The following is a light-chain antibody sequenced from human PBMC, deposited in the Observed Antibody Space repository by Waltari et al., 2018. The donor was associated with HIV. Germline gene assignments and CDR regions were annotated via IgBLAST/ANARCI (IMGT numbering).Light chain of an antibody. CDR1: SSDFGSYNL. Sequence: QSALTQPASVSGSPGQSITISCTGPSSDFGSYNLVSWYQQHPGKAPKLMIYEVSKRPSGVSNRFSGSKSGNTASLTISGLQAEDEADYYCCSYAGSSTWVFDGGTKLTVL. CDR2: EVS. J-gene: IGLJ3*02. V-gene: IGLV2-23*02. CDR3: CSYAGSSTWV.